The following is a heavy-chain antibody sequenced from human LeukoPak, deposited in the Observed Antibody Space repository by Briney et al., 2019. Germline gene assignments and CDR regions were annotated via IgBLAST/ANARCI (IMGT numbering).Heavy chain of an antibody. J-gene: IGHJ6*03. CDR2: T. Sequence: TXHADSVXGXXTXSRDNSKNTLFLQMGSLRADDTAVYYCAKNWGSSYYYMDVWGKGTTVTVSS. V-gene: IGHV3-23*01. CDR3: AKNWGSSYYYMDV. D-gene: IGHD7-27*01.